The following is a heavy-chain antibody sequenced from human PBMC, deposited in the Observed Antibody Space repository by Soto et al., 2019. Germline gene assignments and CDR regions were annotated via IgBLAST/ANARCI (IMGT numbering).Heavy chain of an antibody. V-gene: IGHV4-39*07. CDR3: ARDIRESRFLESYYMDV. D-gene: IGHD3-3*01. CDR2: IYYSGRT. Sequence: PSETLSLTCIVSGGSISSSTYYWGWIRQPPGKGLEWIGSIYYSGRTYYNPSLKSRVTISVDTSKNQFSLKLSSVTAADTAVYYCARDIRESRFLESYYMDVWGKGTSVTVSS. J-gene: IGHJ6*03. CDR1: GGSISSSTYY.